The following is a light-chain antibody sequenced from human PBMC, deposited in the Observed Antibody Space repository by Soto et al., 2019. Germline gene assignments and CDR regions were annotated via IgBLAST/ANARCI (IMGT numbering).Light chain of an antibody. V-gene: IGKV3-11*01. Sequence: EIVLTQSPATLSLSPGERATLSCRASQSVSSYLAWYQQKPGQAPRLLISDASNRATGIPARFSGSGSGTDFTLTISSLEPGDCAVYYCQQRSNWQLTFGGGTKVEIK. CDR1: QSVSSY. CDR3: QQRSNWQLT. J-gene: IGKJ4*01. CDR2: DAS.